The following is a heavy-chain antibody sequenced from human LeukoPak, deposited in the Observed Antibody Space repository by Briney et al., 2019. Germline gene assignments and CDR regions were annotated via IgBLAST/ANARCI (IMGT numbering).Heavy chain of an antibody. V-gene: IGHV1-8*03. Sequence: ASVKVSCKASGYTFTSYDINWVRQATGQGLEWMGWKNPDSGHTGYAQKFQGRVTITRDTSISTVYMELSSLRSEDTAVYYCARPVGYTYGSFDYWGQGTLVTVSS. J-gene: IGHJ4*02. CDR3: ARPVGYTYGSFDY. D-gene: IGHD5-18*01. CDR2: KNPDSGHT. CDR1: GYTFTSYD.